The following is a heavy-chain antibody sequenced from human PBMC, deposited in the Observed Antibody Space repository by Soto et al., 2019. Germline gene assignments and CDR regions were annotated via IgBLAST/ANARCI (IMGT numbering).Heavy chain of an antibody. CDR1: GGSISVYY. J-gene: IGHJ4*02. V-gene: IGHV4-59*01. CDR3: ARGVGSSPPRY. Sequence: SETLSLTCTISGGSISVYYWSWIRQSPRQGLEWIGYVYDKGRPYYSPSLKSRVTISADTSKNKISLKLTSATAADTAFYYSARGVGSSPPRYWGRGTLVTVSS. CDR2: VYDKGRP. D-gene: IGHD3-9*01.